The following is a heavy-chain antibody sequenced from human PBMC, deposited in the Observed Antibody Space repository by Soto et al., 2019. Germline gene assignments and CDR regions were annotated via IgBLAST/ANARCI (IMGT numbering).Heavy chain of an antibody. CDR1: GYTFTSYG. J-gene: IGHJ4*02. CDR3: ARGRYGDY. Sequence: QVHLVQSGAEVKKPGASAKVSCKGSGYTFTSYGITWVRQAPGQGLEWMGWISAHNGNTDYAQKLQGRVTVTRDTSTRTAYMELRSLSSDDTAVYYCARGRYGDYWGQGDVVTVSS. CDR2: ISAHNGNT. V-gene: IGHV1-18*01. D-gene: IGHD1-1*01.